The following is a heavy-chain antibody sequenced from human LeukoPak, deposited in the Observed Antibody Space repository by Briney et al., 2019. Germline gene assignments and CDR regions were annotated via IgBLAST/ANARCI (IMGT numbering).Heavy chain of an antibody. D-gene: IGHD2-2*01. V-gene: IGHV1-2*02. CDR1: GYTFTGYY. CDR3: ATIVVVPAAINYFDY. J-gene: IGHJ4*02. Sequence: ASVKVSCKASGYTFTGYYMHWVRQAPGQGLEWMGWIKPNSGGTNYAQKFQGRVTMTRDTSISTAYMELSRLRSDDTAVYYCATIVVVPAAINYFDYWGQGTLVTVSS. CDR2: IKPNSGGT.